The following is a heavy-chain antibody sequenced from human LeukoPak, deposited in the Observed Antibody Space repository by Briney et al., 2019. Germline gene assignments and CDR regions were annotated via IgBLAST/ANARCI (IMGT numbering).Heavy chain of an antibody. D-gene: IGHD6-6*01. CDR3: ARDLGTAVRRPY. Sequence: PSETLSLTCTVSGGSVSSGSYHWSWIRQPPGKGLECLGYIYYTGTTNYNPSLKSRVTMSIDKSNNQFSLNLNSVTAADTAVYYCARDLGTAVRRPYWGQGILVTVSS. CDR1: GGSVSSGSYH. CDR2: IYYTGTT. V-gene: IGHV4-61*01. J-gene: IGHJ4*02.